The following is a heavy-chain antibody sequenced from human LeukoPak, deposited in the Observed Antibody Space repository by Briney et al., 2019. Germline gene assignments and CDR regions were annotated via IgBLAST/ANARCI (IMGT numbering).Heavy chain of an antibody. CDR1: XW. V-gene: IGHV3-74*01. D-gene: IGHD5-12*01. CDR3: TRDWRNLGYDY. CDR2: IEGDGNRI. J-gene: IGHJ4*02. Sequence: XWXXWVRQAPGKGLMWVSRIEGDGNRITYADSVKGRFTISRGNAKNTLYLQMNSLRAEDTAVYYCTRDWRNLGYDYWGQGTLVTVSS.